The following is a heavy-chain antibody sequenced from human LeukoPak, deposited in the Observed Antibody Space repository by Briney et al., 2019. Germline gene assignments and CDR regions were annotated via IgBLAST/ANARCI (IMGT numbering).Heavy chain of an antibody. D-gene: IGHD3-10*01. CDR1: GGSIRSSSYY. CDR2: IYHTGST. CDR3: ARLVSGSIYYYYYYMDV. V-gene: IGHV4-39*07. Sequence: PSETLSLTYTVSGGSIRSSSYYWGWIRQPPGKGLEWIGTIYHTGSTYYNPSLKSRVTISVDTSKNQFSLKLSSVTAADTAVYYCARLVSGSIYYYYYYMDVWGKGTTVTVSS. J-gene: IGHJ6*03.